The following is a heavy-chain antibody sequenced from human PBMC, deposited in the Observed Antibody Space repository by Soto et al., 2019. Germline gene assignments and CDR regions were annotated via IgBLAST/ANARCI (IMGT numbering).Heavy chain of an antibody. J-gene: IGHJ4*02. D-gene: IGHD2-15*01. CDR3: AKDSIGVVTSFEH. CDR1: GFTCSTYA. V-gene: IGHV3-23*01. Sequence: EMTLLESGGDLVQPGGSLRLSCVASGFTCSTYAMSWVRQAPGKGLAWVSAISNGGDITFYTDSVRGRFIIARDNSKNTVFLQLNGLRADGTAVYYCAKDSIGVVTSFEHWGQGTLVTVSS. CDR2: ISNGGDIT.